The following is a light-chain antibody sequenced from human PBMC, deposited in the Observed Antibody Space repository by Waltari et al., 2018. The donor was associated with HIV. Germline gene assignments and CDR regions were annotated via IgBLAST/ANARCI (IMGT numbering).Light chain of an antibody. CDR2: KAS. V-gene: IGKV1-5*03. J-gene: IGKJ4*01. CDR1: QNIGSW. Sequence: DVRLTQSPSTMSASVGDRITLTCRASQNIGSWLIWYQQKPGKVPNLLIYKASNLESGVPSRFSGSGSGTDFTLTISSLQPDDFGTYYCQQHSSYPITFGGGTKVEI. CDR3: QQHSSYPIT.